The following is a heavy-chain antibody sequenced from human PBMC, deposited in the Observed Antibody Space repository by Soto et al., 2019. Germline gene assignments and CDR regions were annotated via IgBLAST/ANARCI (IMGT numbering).Heavy chain of an antibody. Sequence: QVQLVQSGAEVKKPGSSVKVSCTASGGTFTRFAFSWVRQAPGQGLEWLGGITPIYGAANYGEKFQGRVTITADKSASTAYMDLSSLRSDDSAVYYCARASAYDFWSCHHLAVGGEGTAFTV. CDR2: ITPIYGAA. V-gene: IGHV1-69*06. CDR1: GGTFTRFA. CDR3: ARASAYDFWSCHHLAV. D-gene: IGHD3-3*01. J-gene: IGHJ6*02.